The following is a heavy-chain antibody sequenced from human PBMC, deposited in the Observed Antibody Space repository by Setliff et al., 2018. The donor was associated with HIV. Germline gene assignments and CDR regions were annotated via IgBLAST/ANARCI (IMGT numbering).Heavy chain of an antibody. V-gene: IGHV1-18*04. CDR2: ISAYNGNT. Sequence: ASVKVSCKASGYTFTDYFMHWVRQAPGQGLEWIGWISAYNGNTNYAQKLQGRVTMTTDTSTSTAYMELRSLRSDDTAVYYCARGRGREGYFDYWGQGTLVTVSS. J-gene: IGHJ4*02. CDR1: GYTFTDYF. CDR3: ARGRGREGYFDY. D-gene: IGHD3-16*01.